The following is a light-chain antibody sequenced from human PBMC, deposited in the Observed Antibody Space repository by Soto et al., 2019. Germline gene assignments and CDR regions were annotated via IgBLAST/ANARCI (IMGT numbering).Light chain of an antibody. V-gene: IGLV1-40*01. J-gene: IGLJ1*01. CDR2: GNN. CDR1: SSNIGTNFD. Sequence: QSVLTQPPSVSGAPGQTVTISCTGSSSNIGTNFDVHWYQHLPGTATKLLIYGNNNRPSGVPDRFSGSKSGTSASLAITGLQAEDEADYYCQSYDSSLSGHVFGTGTKVTVL. CDR3: QSYDSSLSGHV.